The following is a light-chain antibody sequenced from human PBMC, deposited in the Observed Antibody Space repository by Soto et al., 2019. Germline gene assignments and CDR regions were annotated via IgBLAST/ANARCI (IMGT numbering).Light chain of an antibody. V-gene: IGLV2-8*01. CDR3: TSYAGSNIWV. Sequence: QSALTQPPSASGSPGQSVTISCTGTSSDVGAYNYVSWYQQYPGKAPKLMNYEVSKRPSGVPDRFSGSKSGKTASLTVSGLQPEDEADYYCTSYAGSNIWVFGGGTQLTVL. CDR1: SSDVGAYNY. CDR2: EVS. J-gene: IGLJ3*02.